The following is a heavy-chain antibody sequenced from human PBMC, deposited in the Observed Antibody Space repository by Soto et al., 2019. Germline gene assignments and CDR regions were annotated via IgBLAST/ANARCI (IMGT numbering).Heavy chain of an antibody. J-gene: IGHJ6*02. Sequence: EVQLLESGGGLAQPGGSLRLSCVASGFTFSDYAMDWVRQSPGKGLEWVSSISGSGGNTYYADSVKGRFTISRDNSKNTVFVQMNILRAEDAAVSYCADDRGMDVWGQGATVTVSS. V-gene: IGHV3-23*01. CDR1: GFTFSDYA. CDR3: ADDRGMDV. CDR2: ISGSGGNT.